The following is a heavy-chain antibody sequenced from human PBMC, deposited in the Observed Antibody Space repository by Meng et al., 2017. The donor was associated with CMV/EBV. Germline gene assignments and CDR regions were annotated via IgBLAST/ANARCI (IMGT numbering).Heavy chain of an antibody. J-gene: IGHJ5*02. CDR2: IKSKTEGGAT. CDR1: GFTFSNAW. V-gene: IGHV3-15*01. Sequence: WAASGFTFSNAWMSWVRQAPGKGLEWVGRIKSKTEGGATDYAAPVKGRFTISRDDSKNTLYLQMNSLKTEDTAVYYCTTDLRWFDPWGQGTLVTVSS. CDR3: TTDLRWFDP.